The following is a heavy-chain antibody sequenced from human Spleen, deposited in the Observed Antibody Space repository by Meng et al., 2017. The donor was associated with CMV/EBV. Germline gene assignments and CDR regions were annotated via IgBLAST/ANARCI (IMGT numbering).Heavy chain of an antibody. Sequence: GESLKISCAASGFTFSSYAMHWVRQAPGKGLEWVAVISYDGSNKYYADSVKGRFTISRDNSKNTLYLQMNSLRAEDTAVYYSAGLVVVAEFDYWGQGTLVTVSS. CDR2: ISYDGSNK. CDR1: GFTFSSYA. CDR3: AGLVVVAEFDY. V-gene: IGHV3-30*04. J-gene: IGHJ4*02. D-gene: IGHD2-15*01.